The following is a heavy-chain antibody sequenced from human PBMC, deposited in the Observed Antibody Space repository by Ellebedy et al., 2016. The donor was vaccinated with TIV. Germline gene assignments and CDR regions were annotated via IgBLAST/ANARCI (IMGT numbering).Heavy chain of an antibody. Sequence: GESLKISCAASGFTFSNYAMRWVRQAPGKGLEWVSSISSSVVSTFYADLVKGRFIISRDNSKNTVYLQMNSLKAEDTAVYYCAKGVNSGWFDPWGQGTLVTVSS. D-gene: IGHD1-1*01. CDR3: AKGVNSGWFDP. V-gene: IGHV3-23*01. J-gene: IGHJ5*02. CDR1: GFTFSNYA. CDR2: ISSSVVST.